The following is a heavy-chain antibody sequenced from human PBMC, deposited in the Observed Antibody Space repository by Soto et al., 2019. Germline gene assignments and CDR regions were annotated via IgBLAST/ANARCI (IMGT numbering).Heavy chain of an antibody. CDR3: ARRGDSSGFIDY. Sequence: PGEPPKISCKVSGYIFTSYWINWVRQMPGKGLEWMGIIYPGDSDTRYNPSFQGQITISADKSINTAYLQWSSLKASDTAVYYCARRGDSSGFIDYWGQGTLVTVSS. D-gene: IGHD3-22*01. CDR2: IYPGDSDT. V-gene: IGHV5-51*01. J-gene: IGHJ4*02. CDR1: GYIFTSYW.